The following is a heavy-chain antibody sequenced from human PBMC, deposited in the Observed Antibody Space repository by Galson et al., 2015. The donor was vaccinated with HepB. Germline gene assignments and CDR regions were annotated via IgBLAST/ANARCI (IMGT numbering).Heavy chain of an antibody. CDR3: AREKGRGGDCYNY. V-gene: IGHV3-21*01. J-gene: IGHJ4*02. D-gene: IGHD2-21*01. CDR1: GFTFSSYS. CDR2: ISSSSSYI. Sequence: LRLSCAASGFTFSSYSMNWVRQAPGKGLEWVSSISSSSSYIYYADSVKGRFTISRDNAKNSLYLQMNSLRAEDTAVYYCAREKGRGGDCYNYWGQGTLVTVSS.